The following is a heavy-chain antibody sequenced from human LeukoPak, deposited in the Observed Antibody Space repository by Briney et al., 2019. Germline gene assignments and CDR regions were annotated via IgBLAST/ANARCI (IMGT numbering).Heavy chain of an antibody. Sequence: SETLSLTCSVSGHSISSYYWSWVRQSPGKGLEWIGYVYDSENTNYNPSLKSRVTISLDTSKKQFSLKLSSVTAADTAVYYCAREGGYAGTDAFDIWGQGTMVTVSS. J-gene: IGHJ3*02. V-gene: IGHV4-59*01. D-gene: IGHD3-22*01. CDR2: VYDSENT. CDR1: GHSISSYY. CDR3: AREGGYAGTDAFDI.